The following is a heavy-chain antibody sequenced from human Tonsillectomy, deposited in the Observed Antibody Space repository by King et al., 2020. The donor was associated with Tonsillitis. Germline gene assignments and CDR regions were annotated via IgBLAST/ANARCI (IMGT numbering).Heavy chain of an antibody. D-gene: IGHD2-15*01. Sequence: VQLVESGGGLVKPGGSLRLSCEGSGFTFSRAWLSWVRQAPGKGLEWVGRIKTAAEGGTTDYAAPVKGRFSISRDDAENTVYLQMNSLTTEDTADFYCFTPPRRDSRGQGTLVTVSS. CDR3: FTPPRRDS. CDR1: GFTFSRAW. CDR2: IKTAAEGGTT. J-gene: IGHJ4*02. V-gene: IGHV3-15*01.